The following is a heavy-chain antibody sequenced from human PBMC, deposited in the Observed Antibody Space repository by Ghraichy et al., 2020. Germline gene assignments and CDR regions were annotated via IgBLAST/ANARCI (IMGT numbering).Heavy chain of an antibody. CDR2: INPSGGST. CDR3: ARAADSGYDFLPPPFDY. CDR1: GYTFTSYY. D-gene: IGHD5-12*01. V-gene: IGHV1-46*01. J-gene: IGHJ4*02. Sequence: ASVKVSCKASGYTFTSYYMHWVRQAPGQGLEWMGIINPSGGSTSYAQKFQGRVTMTRDTSTSTVYMELSSLRSEDTAVYYCARAADSGYDFLPPPFDYWGQGTLVTVSS.